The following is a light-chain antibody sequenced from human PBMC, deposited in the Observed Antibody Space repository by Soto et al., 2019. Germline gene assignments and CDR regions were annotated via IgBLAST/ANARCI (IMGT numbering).Light chain of an antibody. V-gene: IGKV3-15*01. J-gene: IGKJ1*01. CDR2: GAS. CDR3: QQYNNWPPWT. Sequence: EIGMTQSPATLSVSPGERATLSCRASQNINNNLAWYQQKPGQAPRLLIYGASTRATGIPARFSGSGSGTEFTLTISGLQSEDFAIYYCQQYNNWPPWTFGQGTKVEIK. CDR1: QNINNN.